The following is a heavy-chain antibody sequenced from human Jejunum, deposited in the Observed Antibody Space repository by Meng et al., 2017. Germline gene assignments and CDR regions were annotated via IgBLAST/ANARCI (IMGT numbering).Heavy chain of an antibody. J-gene: IGHJ4*02. Sequence: GSLRLSCTVSGGSTSSSYWNWIRQPPGKALEWVGYIHSGGTTNHNPSLQSRVTISIDTSKNQFSLELSSVTAADTAVYSCARSPSGHHLWFDFWGQGMLVTVSS. CDR3: ARSPSGHHLWFDF. D-gene: IGHD3-22*01. V-gene: IGHV4-59*01. CDR1: GGSTSSSY. CDR2: IHSGGTT.